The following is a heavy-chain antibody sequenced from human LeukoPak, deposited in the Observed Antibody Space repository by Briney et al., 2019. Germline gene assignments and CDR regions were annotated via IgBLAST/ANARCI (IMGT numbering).Heavy chain of an antibody. CDR1: GYTFTGYY. Sequence: VASVKVSCKASGYTFTGYYMHWVRQAPGQGLEWMGWINPNSGGTNYAQKFQGRVTITTDESTSTAYMELSSLRSEDTAVYYCARAASRYCSSTSCQGGYFDYWGQGTLVTVSS. J-gene: IGHJ4*02. V-gene: IGHV1-2*02. D-gene: IGHD2-2*01. CDR3: ARAASRYCSSTSCQGGYFDY. CDR2: INPNSGGT.